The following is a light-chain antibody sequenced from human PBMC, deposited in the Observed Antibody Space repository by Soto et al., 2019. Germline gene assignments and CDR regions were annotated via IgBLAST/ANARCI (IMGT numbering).Light chain of an antibody. CDR3: QQADSFPYT. Sequence: DIQMTQSPSSVSASVGDRVSITCRASQGISTWLAWYQAKPGKAPRLLIYAASSLQIGVPSRFSGSGSGTDFTLTISSLQPEDFATYYCQQADSFPYTFGQGTKLEIK. J-gene: IGKJ2*01. CDR2: AAS. CDR1: QGISTW. V-gene: IGKV1-12*01.